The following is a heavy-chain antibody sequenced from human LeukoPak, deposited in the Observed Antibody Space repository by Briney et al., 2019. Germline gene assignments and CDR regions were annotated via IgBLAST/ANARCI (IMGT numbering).Heavy chain of an antibody. CDR3: ARGGSSGYYFLASVDL. CDR1: GGSISGYY. CDR2: INHSGST. Sequence: SETLSLTCTVSGGSISGYYWSWIRQPPGKGLEWIGEINHSGSTNYNPSLKSRVTISVDTSKNQFSLKLSSVTAADTAVYYCARGGSSGYYFLASVDLWGRGTLVTVSS. V-gene: IGHV4-34*01. J-gene: IGHJ2*01. D-gene: IGHD3-22*01.